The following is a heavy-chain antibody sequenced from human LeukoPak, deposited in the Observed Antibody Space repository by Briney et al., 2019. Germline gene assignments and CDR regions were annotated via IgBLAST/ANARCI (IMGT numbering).Heavy chain of an antibody. V-gene: IGHV3-49*03. J-gene: IGHJ4*02. D-gene: IGHD3-22*01. CDR3: TLYDSSGYSDS. Sequence: PGRSLRLSCTASGFTFGDYAMSWFRQAPGKGLEWVGFIRSKAYGGTTEYAASVKGRFTISRDYSKSIAYLQMNSLKTEDTAVYYCTLYDSSGYSDSWGQGTLVTVSS. CDR2: IRSKAYGGTT. CDR1: GFTFGDYA.